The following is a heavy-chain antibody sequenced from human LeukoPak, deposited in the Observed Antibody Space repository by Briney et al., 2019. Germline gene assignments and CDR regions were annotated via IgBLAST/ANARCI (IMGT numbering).Heavy chain of an antibody. CDR3: ASRRAGTNWFDP. Sequence: PSETLSLTCAVYGGSFSGYYWSWIRQPPGKGLEWIGEINHSGSTNYNPSLKSRVTISVDTSKNQFSLKLSSVTAADTAVYYCASRRAGTNWFDPWGQGTLVTVSS. J-gene: IGHJ5*02. CDR1: GGSFSGYY. V-gene: IGHV4-34*01. D-gene: IGHD1-7*01. CDR2: INHSGST.